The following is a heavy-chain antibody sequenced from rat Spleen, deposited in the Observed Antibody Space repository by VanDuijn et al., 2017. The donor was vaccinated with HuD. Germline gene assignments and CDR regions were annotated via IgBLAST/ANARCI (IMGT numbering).Heavy chain of an antibody. V-gene: IGHV5-7*01. CDR3: TRQRHIMGPTGDFDY. Sequence: EVQLVESGGGLVQPGRSLKLSCPASGFTFSDYYMAWVRQAPKTGLEWVATISYDGSNTYYRDSVKGRFTISRDNAKNTLYLQMDSLRSEDTATYYCTRQRHIMGPTGDFDYWGQGVMVTVSS. D-gene: IGHD1-7*01. J-gene: IGHJ2*01. CDR1: GFTFSDYY. CDR2: ISYDGSNT.